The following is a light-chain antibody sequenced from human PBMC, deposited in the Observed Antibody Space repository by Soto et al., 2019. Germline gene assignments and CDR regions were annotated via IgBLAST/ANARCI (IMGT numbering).Light chain of an antibody. J-gene: IGKJ1*01. V-gene: IGKV3-20*01. CDR2: GAA. CDR1: QTLSSNF. Sequence: IVLTQSPGTLSLSPGERVTLSCRASQTLSSNFLAWYQQRPGQAPSLLIYGAANRATGVPDRFSGGGSGTDFTLTISRLEPEDFAVYYCQQFGSAPRTFGQGTKVEIK. CDR3: QQFGSAPRT.